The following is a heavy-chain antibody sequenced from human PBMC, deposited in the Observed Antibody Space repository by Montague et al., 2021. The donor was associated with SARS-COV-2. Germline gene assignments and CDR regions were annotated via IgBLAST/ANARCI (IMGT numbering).Heavy chain of an antibody. CDR2: IYNSGST. CDR3: ARVGRQQLVRLCGVDV. J-gene: IGHJ6*02. CDR1: GGSISSSSYY. D-gene: IGHD6-13*01. V-gene: IGHV4-39*07. Sequence: SETLSLTCTVSGGSISSSSYYWGWIRQPPGKGLEWIGSIYNSGSTNYNPSLKSRVTISVDTSKNQFSLKLSSVTAADTAVYYCARVGRQQLVRLCGVDVGGHGTKVTVSS.